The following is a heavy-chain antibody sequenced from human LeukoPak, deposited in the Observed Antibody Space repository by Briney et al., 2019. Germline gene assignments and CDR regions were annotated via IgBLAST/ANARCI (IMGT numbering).Heavy chain of an antibody. V-gene: IGHV3-48*03. CDR3: AREDGDRGTDYFDY. Sequence: GGSLRLSCAASGFTFSSYEMNWVRQAPGKGLEWVSYISSSGSTIYYADSVKGRFTISRDNAKNALYLQMNSLRAEDTAGYYCAREDGDRGTDYFDYWGQGTLVTVSS. D-gene: IGHD1-1*01. CDR2: ISSSGSTI. J-gene: IGHJ4*02. CDR1: GFTFSSYE.